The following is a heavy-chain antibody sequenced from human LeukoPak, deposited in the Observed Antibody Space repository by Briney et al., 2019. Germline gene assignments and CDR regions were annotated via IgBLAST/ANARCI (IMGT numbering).Heavy chain of an antibody. CDR2: ISSRGTTI. V-gene: IGHV3-48*02. CDR1: EFSFSGYN. J-gene: IGHJ5*02. CDR3: ARDQYYYDSRASSP. Sequence: GGSLRLSCAASEFSFSGYNMNWVRQAPGKGLEWLSYISSRGTTIYYADSVKGRFTISRDNAKRSLYLQMNSLRDEDTAVYYCARDQYYYDSRASSPWGQGTRVTLSS. D-gene: IGHD3-22*01.